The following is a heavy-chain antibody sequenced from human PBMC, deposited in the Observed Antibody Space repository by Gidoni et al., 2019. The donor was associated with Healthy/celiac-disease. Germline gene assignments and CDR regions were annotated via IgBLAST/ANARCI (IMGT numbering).Heavy chain of an antibody. V-gene: IGHV1-69*01. CDR1: GRTVSSYA. J-gene: IGHJ2*01. CDR2: IIPIFGTA. D-gene: IGHD2-15*01. CDR3: ARVVVVRDTYWYFDL. Sequence: QVQLVQSGAEVTKPGSSVKVSCKASGRTVSSYAISWVRQAPGQGLEWMGGIIPIFGTANYAQKFQGRVTITADESTSTAYMELSSLRSEDTAVYYCARVVVVRDTYWYFDLWDRGTLVTVSS.